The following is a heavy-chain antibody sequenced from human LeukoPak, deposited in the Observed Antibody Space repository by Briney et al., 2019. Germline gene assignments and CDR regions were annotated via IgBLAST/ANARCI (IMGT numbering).Heavy chain of an antibody. V-gene: IGHV3-30*12. CDR3: ARESGNSGLDY. D-gene: IGHD4-23*01. J-gene: IGHJ4*02. CDR2: ISYDGSNK. Sequence: GGSLRLSCAASGFTFSSYGMHWVRQAPGKGLGWVAVISYDGSNKYYADSVKGRFTISRDNSKNTLYLQMDSLRAEDTAVYFCARESGNSGLDYWGQGTLVTVSS. CDR1: GFTFSSYG.